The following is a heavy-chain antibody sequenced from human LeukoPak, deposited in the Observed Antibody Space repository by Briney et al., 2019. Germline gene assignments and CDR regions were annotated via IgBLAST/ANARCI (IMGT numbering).Heavy chain of an antibody. CDR2: IYYSGST. Sequence: ASETLSLTCTVSGGSISSYYWSWIRQPPGKGLEWLGYIYYSGSTNYNPSLKSRVTISVDTSKNQFSLKLSSVTAADTAVYYCARSVEGYCSGGSCYSYYYYMDVWGKGTTVTVSS. V-gene: IGHV4-59*01. CDR1: GGSISSYY. CDR3: ARSVEGYCSGGSCYSYYYYMDV. J-gene: IGHJ6*03. D-gene: IGHD2-15*01.